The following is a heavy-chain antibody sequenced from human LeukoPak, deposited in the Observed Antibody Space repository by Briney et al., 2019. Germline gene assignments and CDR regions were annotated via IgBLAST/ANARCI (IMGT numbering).Heavy chain of an antibody. CDR2: ISGHGGST. CDR3: AKDLDYSDYYYYYYMDV. CDR1: GFTFSSYA. Sequence: GGSLRLSCAASGFTFSSYAMTWVRQAPGKGLEWVSAISGHGGSTYYADSVKGRFTISRDNSKNTLYLQMNSLRAEDTAVYYCAKDLDYSDYYYYYYMDVWGKGTTVTVSS. J-gene: IGHJ6*03. V-gene: IGHV3-23*01. D-gene: IGHD4/OR15-4a*01.